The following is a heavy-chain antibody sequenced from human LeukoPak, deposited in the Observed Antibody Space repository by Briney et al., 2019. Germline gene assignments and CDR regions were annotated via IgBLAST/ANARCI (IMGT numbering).Heavy chain of an antibody. V-gene: IGHV3-21*01. CDR1: GFTLSSYS. CDR2: ISSSSSYI. Sequence: PGGSLRLSCAASGFTLSSYSLNWVRQAPGKGLEWVSSISSSSSYIYYADSVKGRFTISRDNAKNSLYLQMNSLRAEDTAVYYCARDVYYDILTGYSTGYYGMDVWGQGTTVTVSS. D-gene: IGHD3-9*01. J-gene: IGHJ6*02. CDR3: ARDVYYDILTGYSTGYYGMDV.